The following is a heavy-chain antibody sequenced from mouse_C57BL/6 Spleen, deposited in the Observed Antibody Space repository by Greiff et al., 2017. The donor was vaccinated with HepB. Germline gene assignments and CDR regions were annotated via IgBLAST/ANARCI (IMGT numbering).Heavy chain of an antibody. D-gene: IGHD2-5*01. CDR2: ISSGSSTI. CDR1: GFTFSDYG. J-gene: IGHJ4*01. CDR3: AKAYYSNFYAMDY. V-gene: IGHV5-17*01. Sequence: EVQLQQSGGGLVKPGGSLKLSCAASGFTFSDYGMHWVRQAPEKGLEWVAYISSGSSTIYYADTVKGRFTISRDNAKNTLFLQMTSLRSEDTAMYYCAKAYYSNFYAMDYWGQGTSVTVSS.